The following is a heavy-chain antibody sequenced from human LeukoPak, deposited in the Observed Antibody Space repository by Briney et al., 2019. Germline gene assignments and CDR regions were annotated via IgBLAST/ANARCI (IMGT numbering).Heavy chain of an antibody. CDR1: GGTFSSYA. D-gene: IGHD2-2*01. CDR2: IIPIFGTA. J-gene: IGHJ5*02. CDR3: ARFPLGYCSSTSCSSRNPPFDP. Sequence: ASVKVSCKASGGTFSSYAISWVRQAPGQGLEWMGGIIPIFGTANYAQKFQGRVTITTDESTSTAYMELSSLRSEDTAVYYCARFPLGYCSSTSCSSRNPPFDPWGQGTLVTVSS. V-gene: IGHV1-69*05.